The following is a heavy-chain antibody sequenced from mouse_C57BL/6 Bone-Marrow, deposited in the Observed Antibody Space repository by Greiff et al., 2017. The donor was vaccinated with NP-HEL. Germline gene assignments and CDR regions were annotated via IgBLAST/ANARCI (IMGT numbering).Heavy chain of an antibody. D-gene: IGHD2-3*01. CDR2: IDPSDSYT. Sequence: QVQLQQPGAELVKPGASVKLSCKASGYTFTSYWMQWVKQRPGQGLEWIGEIDPSDSYTNYNQKFKGKATLTVDTSSSTADMQLSSLTSEDSAVYYWARRWFPSYWYFDVWGTGTTVTVSS. CDR3: ARRWFPSYWYFDV. J-gene: IGHJ1*03. CDR1: GYTFTSYW. V-gene: IGHV1-50*01.